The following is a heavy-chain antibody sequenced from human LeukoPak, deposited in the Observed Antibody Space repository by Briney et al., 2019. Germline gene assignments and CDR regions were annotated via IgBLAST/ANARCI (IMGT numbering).Heavy chain of an antibody. V-gene: IGHV4-39*01. Sequence: SETLSPTCAVYGGSLSDYYWGWIRQPPGKGLEWIGSMYHNGSTYYNPSLKSRVTISVDTSKNQFSLKLSSVTAADTAVYYCARHPSGRMWLQQGGWFDPWGQGTLVTVSS. CDR1: GGSLSDYY. CDR3: ARHPSGRMWLQQGGWFDP. CDR2: MYHNGST. J-gene: IGHJ5*02. D-gene: IGHD5-24*01.